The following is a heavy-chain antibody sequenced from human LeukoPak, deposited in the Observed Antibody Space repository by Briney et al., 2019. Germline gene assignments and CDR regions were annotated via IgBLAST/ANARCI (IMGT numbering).Heavy chain of an antibody. CDR3: AKDPYGDYVG. CDR2: ISYDGSNK. CDR1: GFTFSSYG. Sequence: GGSLRLSCAASGFTFSSYGMHWVRQAPGKGLEWVAVISYDGSNKYYADSVKGRFTISRDNSKNTLYLQMNSLRAEDTAVYYCAKDPYGDYVGWGQGTLVTVSS. V-gene: IGHV3-30*18. D-gene: IGHD4-17*01. J-gene: IGHJ4*02.